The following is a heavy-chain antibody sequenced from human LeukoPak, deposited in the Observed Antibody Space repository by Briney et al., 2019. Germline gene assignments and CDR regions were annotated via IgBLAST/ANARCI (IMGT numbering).Heavy chain of an antibody. CDR3: WGGGWKKPFDY. J-gene: IGHJ4*02. Sequence: SVKVSCKASGGTFSSYAISWVRQAPGQGLEWMGGIIPIFGTADYAQKFQGRVTITADESTSTAYMELSSLRSEDTAVYYCWGGGWKKPFDYWGQGILVTVSS. V-gene: IGHV1-69*01. CDR2: IIPIFGTA. D-gene: IGHD2-21*01. CDR1: GGTFSSYA.